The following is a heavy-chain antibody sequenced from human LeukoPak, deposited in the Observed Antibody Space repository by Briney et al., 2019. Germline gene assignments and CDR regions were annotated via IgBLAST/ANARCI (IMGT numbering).Heavy chain of an antibody. V-gene: IGHV3-7*03. Sequence: GGSLRLSCAASGFTFSSYAMHWVRQAPGKGLEWVANMKQDGSEQYYVDSMKGRFTISRDNAKNSLYLQINSLRAEDTAVYYCARDRHYDFWSGYYTPFNSWGQGTLVTVSS. J-gene: IGHJ4*02. CDR1: GFTFSSYA. CDR2: MKQDGSEQ. CDR3: ARDRHYDFWSGYYTPFNS. D-gene: IGHD3-3*01.